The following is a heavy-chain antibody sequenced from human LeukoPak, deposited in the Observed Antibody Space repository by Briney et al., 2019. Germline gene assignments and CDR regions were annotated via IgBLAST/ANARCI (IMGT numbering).Heavy chain of an antibody. CDR1: GGSISSGDYY. D-gene: IGHD3-3*01. J-gene: IGHJ4*02. CDR2: IYYSGST. V-gene: IGHV4-30-4*08. CDR3: ARTSGYDFWSGYYRSDY. Sequence: SQTLSLTXTVSGGSISSGDYYWSWICQPPGKGLQWIGYIYYSGSTYYNPSLKSRVTISVDTSKNQFSLKLSSVTAADTAVYYCARTSGYDFWSGYYRSDYWGQGTLVTVSS.